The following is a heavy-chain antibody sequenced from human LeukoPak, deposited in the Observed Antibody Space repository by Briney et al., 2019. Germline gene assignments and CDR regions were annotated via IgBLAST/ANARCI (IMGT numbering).Heavy chain of an antibody. J-gene: IGHJ4*02. CDR2: IYYSGST. CDR1: GGSISSYY. D-gene: IGHD1-26*01. CDR3: ARVGATRLFDY. V-gene: IGHV4-59*01. Sequence: PSETLSLTCTVSGGSISSYYWSWIRQPPGKGLEWIGYIYYSGSTNYSPSLKSRVTISVDTSKNQFSLKLSSVTAADTAVYYCARVGATRLFDYWGQGTLVTVSS.